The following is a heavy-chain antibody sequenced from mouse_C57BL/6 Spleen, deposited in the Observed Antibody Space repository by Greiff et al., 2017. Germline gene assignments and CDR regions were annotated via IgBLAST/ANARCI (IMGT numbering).Heavy chain of an antibody. CDR3: ARGDYGYAMDY. CDR2: IYPRSGNT. J-gene: IGHJ4*01. Sequence: VQLQQSGAELARPGASVTLSCKASGYTFTSYGISWVKQRTGQGLEWIGEIYPRSGNTYYNEKFKGKATLTADKSSRTAYMERRSLTSEYSAVYFCARGDYGYAMDYWGQGTSVTVSS. V-gene: IGHV1-81*01. D-gene: IGHD2-4*01. CDR1: GYTFTSYG.